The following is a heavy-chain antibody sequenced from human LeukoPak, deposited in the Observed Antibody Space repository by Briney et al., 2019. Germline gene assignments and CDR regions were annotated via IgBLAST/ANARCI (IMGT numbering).Heavy chain of an antibody. Sequence: ASVKGSCKASRYTFTSYGIGWVRQAPGQGREWVGRISAYNGNTNYAQKLQGRVTVTTDTSTSTAYMELRSLRSDDTAVYYCAREGIAAAGINWFDPWGQGTLVTVSS. D-gene: IGHD6-13*01. CDR1: RYTFTSYG. CDR3: AREGIAAAGINWFDP. CDR2: ISAYNGNT. J-gene: IGHJ5*02. V-gene: IGHV1-18*01.